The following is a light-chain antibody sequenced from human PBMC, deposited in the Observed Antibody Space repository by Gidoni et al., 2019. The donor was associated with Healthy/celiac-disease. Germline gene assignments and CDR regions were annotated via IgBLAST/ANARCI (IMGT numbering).Light chain of an antibody. V-gene: IGLV3-1*01. CDR1: KLGDRY. J-gene: IGLJ2*01. CDR3: QAWDSSTVV. CDR2: QDS. Sequence: SYELTQPPSVSVSPGQTASITCSGDKLGDRYACWYQQKPGQSPVLVIYQDSKRPSGIPARFSGSNSGNTATLTIRGTQAMDEADYYCQAWDSSTVVFGGWTKLTVL.